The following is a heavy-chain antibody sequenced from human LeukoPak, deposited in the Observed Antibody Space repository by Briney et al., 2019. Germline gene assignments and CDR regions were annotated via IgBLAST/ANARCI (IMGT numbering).Heavy chain of an antibody. D-gene: IGHD1-26*01. V-gene: IGHV3-66*01. CDR1: GFTVSSSY. CDR3: TRETGATDS. J-gene: IGHJ4*02. Sequence: PGGSLRLSCAVSGFTVSSSYMSWVRQAPEGKGLEWVSVIYSDGSTYYPDSVKGRFTISRDNSKNVLYLQMNSLRAEDTGLYYCTRETGATDSWGQGALVTVSS. CDR2: IYSDGST.